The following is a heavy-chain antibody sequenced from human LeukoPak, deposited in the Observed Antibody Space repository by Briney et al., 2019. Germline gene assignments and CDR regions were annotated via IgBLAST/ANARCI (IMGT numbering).Heavy chain of an antibody. CDR1: GYTFTSYY. CDR3: ARESYDFWSGYYYAFDI. D-gene: IGHD3-3*01. CDR2: INPSGGST. V-gene: IGHV1-46*03. J-gene: IGHJ3*02. Sequence: ASVKVSCKASGYTFTSYYMHWVQQAPGQGLEWMGIINPSGGSTSYAQKFQGRVTMTRDTSTSTVYMELSSLRSEDTAVYYCARESYDFWSGYYYAFDIWGQGTMVTVSS.